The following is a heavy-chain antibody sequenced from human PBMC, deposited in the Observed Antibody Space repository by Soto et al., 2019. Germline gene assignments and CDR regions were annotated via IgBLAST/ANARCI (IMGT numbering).Heavy chain of an antibody. CDR1: GGSISSYY. V-gene: IGHV4-59*01. Sequence: SETLSLTCTVSGGSISSYYWSWIRQPPGKGLEWIGYIYYSGSTNYNPSLKSRVTISVDTSKNQFSLKLSSVTAADTAVYYCARSPRSSYYDTLTGYYGPDYFDYWGQGTLVTVSS. CDR3: ARSPRSSYYDTLTGYYGPDYFDY. D-gene: IGHD3-9*01. J-gene: IGHJ4*02. CDR2: IYYSGST.